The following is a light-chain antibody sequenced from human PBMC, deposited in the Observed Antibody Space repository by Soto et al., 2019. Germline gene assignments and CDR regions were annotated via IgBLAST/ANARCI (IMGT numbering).Light chain of an antibody. CDR3: QAWDSSTASVV. CDR1: KLGDKY. CDR2: QGT. J-gene: IGLJ2*01. V-gene: IGLV3-1*01. Sequence: SYELTQPPSVSVSPGQTASITCSGDKLGDKYVCWYQQKPGQSPVLVIYQGTKRPSGIPERFSGSNSGNTATLTISGSQAMDEADYYCQAWDSSTASVVFGGGTKVTVL.